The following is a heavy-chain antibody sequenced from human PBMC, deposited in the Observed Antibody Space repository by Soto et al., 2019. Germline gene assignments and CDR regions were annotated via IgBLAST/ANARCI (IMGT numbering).Heavy chain of an antibody. Sequence: QVQLVESGGDVVQPGRSLRLSCAASGFTFSTYGMHWVRQAPGKGLEWVAVIWYDGSDKYYTDSVKGRFTISRDNSKNTLFLQVNSLRAEDTAVYYCARGVRISYYYYYMDVWGKGTTVTVSS. D-gene: IGHD3-3*01. V-gene: IGHV3-33*01. J-gene: IGHJ6*03. CDR2: IWYDGSDK. CDR3: ARGVRISYYYYYMDV. CDR1: GFTFSTYG.